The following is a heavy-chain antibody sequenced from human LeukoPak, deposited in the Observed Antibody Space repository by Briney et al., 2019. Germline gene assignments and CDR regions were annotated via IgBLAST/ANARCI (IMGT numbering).Heavy chain of an antibody. Sequence: PGGSLRLSCAASGFTVSSNYMTWVRQAPGKGLEWVSVIYKNAITYHADTAKGRFTISRDNAKNMLYLQMNSLRADDTAVYYCARSLRVRGVPDYMDVWGKGTTVIISS. J-gene: IGHJ6*03. D-gene: IGHD3-10*01. V-gene: IGHV3-53*01. CDR2: IYKNAIT. CDR1: GFTVSSNY. CDR3: ARSLRVRGVPDYMDV.